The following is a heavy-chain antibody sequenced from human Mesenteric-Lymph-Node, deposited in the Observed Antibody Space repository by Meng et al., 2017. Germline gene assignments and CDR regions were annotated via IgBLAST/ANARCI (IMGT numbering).Heavy chain of an antibody. CDR1: GYTFTNYG. D-gene: IGHD3-22*01. J-gene: IGHJ4*02. Sequence: QVRLGQSGAEVKKPGASMKGSCKAAGYTFTNYGISWVRQAPGQGLEWMGWISAYNGNTNYAQKLQGRVTMTTDTSMSTAYMELRSLRSDDTAVYYCARVSDDYDRTGYYNFDYWGQGTLVTVSS. V-gene: IGHV1-18*01. CDR2: ISAYNGNT. CDR3: ARVSDDYDRTGYYNFDY.